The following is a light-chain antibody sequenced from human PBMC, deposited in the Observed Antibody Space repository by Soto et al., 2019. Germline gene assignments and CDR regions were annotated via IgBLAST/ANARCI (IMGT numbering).Light chain of an antibody. CDR2: GAS. CDR3: QQYNNGPPLT. Sequence: EIVMTQSPATLSVSTGERATLSCRASQSVSSNLAWYQQKPGQAPRLLIYGASTRATGIPARFSGSGSGTEFTLTISSLQSEDFAVYYCQQYNNGPPLTFGGVTKVDIK. V-gene: IGKV3-15*01. CDR1: QSVSSN. J-gene: IGKJ4*01.